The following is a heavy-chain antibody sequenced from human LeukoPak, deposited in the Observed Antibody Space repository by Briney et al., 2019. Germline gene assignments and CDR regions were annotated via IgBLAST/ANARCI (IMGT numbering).Heavy chain of an antibody. Sequence: PSETLSLTCTVSGGSISSYYWSWIRQPPGKGLEWIGCIYYTGSTNYNPSLKSRVTISVDTSKNQFSLKLSSVTAADTAVYYCARSPSYYYDSSSYYPDAFDIWGQGTMVTVSS. CDR2: IYYTGST. V-gene: IGHV4-59*01. CDR3: ARSPSYYYDSSSYYPDAFDI. D-gene: IGHD3-22*01. J-gene: IGHJ3*02. CDR1: GGSISSYY.